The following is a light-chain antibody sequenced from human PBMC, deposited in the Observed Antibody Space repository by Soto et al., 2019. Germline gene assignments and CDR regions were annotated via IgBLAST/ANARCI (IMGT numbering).Light chain of an antibody. CDR1: QSVSSN. CDR2: GAS. J-gene: IGKJ1*01. CDR3: QQYNNWTRT. V-gene: IGKV3-15*01. Sequence: EIVMTQSPATLSVSPGERATLSCRASQSVSSNLAWYQQKPGQAPRLLIYGASTRATGIPARFSGSGSGTEFNLTISSLQSKDFAVYYCQQYNNWTRTFGQGTKVEIK.